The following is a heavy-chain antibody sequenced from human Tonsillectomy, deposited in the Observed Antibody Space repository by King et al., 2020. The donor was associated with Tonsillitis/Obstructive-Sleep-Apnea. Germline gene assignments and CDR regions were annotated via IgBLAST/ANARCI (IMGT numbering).Heavy chain of an antibody. V-gene: IGHV3-30*04. CDR3: AREIGSSGWYPHFDY. J-gene: IGHJ4*02. D-gene: IGHD6-19*01. CDR1: GFTFSSYA. CDR2: ISYDGSNK. Sequence: VQLVESGGGVVQPGRFLRLSCAASGFTFSSYAMHWVRQAPGKGLEWVAVISYDGSNKYYADSVKGRFTISRDNSKYTLYLQMNSLRAEDTAVYYCAREIGSSGWYPHFDYWGQGTLVTVSS.